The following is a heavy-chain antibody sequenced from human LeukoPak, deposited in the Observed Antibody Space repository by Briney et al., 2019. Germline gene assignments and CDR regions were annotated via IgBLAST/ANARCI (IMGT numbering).Heavy chain of an antibody. D-gene: IGHD3-10*01. CDR2: IDHGGST. Sequence: SETLSLACTVSCDSITILTCWGWVRQPRERGVGWIDDIDHGGSTNHSPSLRGRVTISIDKSKSHFSLGMGCVTAADSSIYYCARSHAMARGVIDFYGLDLWGQGTTAAVS. J-gene: IGHJ6*02. CDR3: ARSHAMARGVIDFYGLDL. CDR1: CDSITILTC. V-gene: IGHV4-4*02.